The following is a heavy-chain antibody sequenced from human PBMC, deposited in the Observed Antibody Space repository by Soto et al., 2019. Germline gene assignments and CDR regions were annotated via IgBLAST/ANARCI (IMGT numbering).Heavy chain of an antibody. Sequence: PSETLSLTCTVSGGSISSGGYYWSWIRQHPGKGLEWIGYIYYSGSTYYNPSLKSRVTISVDTSKNQFSLKLSSVTAADTAVYYCARIVATMPNYFDYWGQGTLVTVSS. CDR1: GGSISSGGYY. J-gene: IGHJ4*02. CDR2: IYYSGST. V-gene: IGHV4-31*03. D-gene: IGHD5-12*01. CDR3: ARIVATMPNYFDY.